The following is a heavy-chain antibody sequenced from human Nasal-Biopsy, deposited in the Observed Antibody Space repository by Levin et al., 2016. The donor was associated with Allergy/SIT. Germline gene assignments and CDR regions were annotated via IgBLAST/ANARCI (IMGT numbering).Heavy chain of an antibody. CDR1: GYTFINYF. J-gene: IGHJ4*02. D-gene: IGHD4-17*01. V-gene: IGHV1-46*01. CDR3: ARDMSPDAVTTILPY. CDR2: INPRVGSA. Sequence: ASVKVSCKASGYTFINYFIHWLRQAPGHGFEWMGIINPRVGSATYPQTFRGRLTMTRAPSASTVYMQINSLTSDDTAVYYCARDMSPDAVTTILPYWGQGSLVTVSS.